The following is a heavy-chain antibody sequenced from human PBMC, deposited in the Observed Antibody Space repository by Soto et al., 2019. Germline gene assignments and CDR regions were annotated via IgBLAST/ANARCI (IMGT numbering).Heavy chain of an antibody. CDR1: GGTFNSFS. Sequence: QVQLVQSGAEVKTPGSSVKVSCKASGGTFNSFSIDWVRQAPGQGLEWMGGIIPMSGRPNYALRFKGRFTFSADYPTNIVYMDVNSLTYKDTAVYYCTRRGRQAANWFDPCVQGTLVTVTS. CDR3: TRRGRQAANWFDP. J-gene: IGHJ5*02. CDR2: IIPMSGRP. V-gene: IGHV1-69*01.